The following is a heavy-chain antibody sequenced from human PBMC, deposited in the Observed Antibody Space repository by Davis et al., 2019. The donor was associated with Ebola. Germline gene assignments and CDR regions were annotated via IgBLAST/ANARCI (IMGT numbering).Heavy chain of an antibody. Sequence: GESLKISCAASGFTFSSYAMSWVRQAPGKGLEWVSVIYDQSSAYADAVRGRFIISRDKSNNTLYLQMNSLRVDDTAVYYCATTQWLREFDNWGQGTLVTVSS. J-gene: IGHJ4*02. CDR2: IYDQSS. D-gene: IGHD6-19*01. CDR1: GFTFSSYA. V-gene: IGHV3-23*03. CDR3: ATTQWLREFDN.